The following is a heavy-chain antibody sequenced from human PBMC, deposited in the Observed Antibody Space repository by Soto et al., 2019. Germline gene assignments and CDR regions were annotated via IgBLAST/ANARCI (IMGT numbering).Heavy chain of an antibody. J-gene: IGHJ6*02. D-gene: IGHD1-7*01. V-gene: IGHV3-30-3*01. Sequence: QVQLVESGGGVVQPGRSLRLSCAASGFTFSSYAMHWVRQAPGKGLEWVAVISYDGSNKYHADSVKGRFTISRDNSKNTLYLQMNSLRAEDTAVYYCARDSAAETNYYYYYGMDVWGQGTTVTVSS. CDR1: GFTFSSYA. CDR2: ISYDGSNK. CDR3: ARDSAAETNYYYYYGMDV.